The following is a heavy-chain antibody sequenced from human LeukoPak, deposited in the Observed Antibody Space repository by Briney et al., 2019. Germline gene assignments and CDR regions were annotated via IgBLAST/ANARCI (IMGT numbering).Heavy chain of an antibody. D-gene: IGHD6-19*01. CDR2: INPNSGGT. Sequence: ASVKVSCTASGYTFTGYYMHWVRQAPGQGLEWMGRINPNSGGTNYAQKFQGRVTMTRDTSISTAYMELSRLRSDDTAVYYCARVSAVAGGYFDYWGQGTLVTVSS. CDR3: ARVSAVAGGYFDY. CDR1: GYTFTGYY. J-gene: IGHJ4*02. V-gene: IGHV1-2*06.